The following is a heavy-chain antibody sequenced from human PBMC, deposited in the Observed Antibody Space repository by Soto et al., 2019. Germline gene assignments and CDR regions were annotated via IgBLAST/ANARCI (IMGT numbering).Heavy chain of an antibody. CDR1: GFTFSSDA. D-gene: IGHD6-19*01. J-gene: IGHJ5*02. Sequence: GSLRLSCAASGFTFSSDAMSWVRQAPGKGLEWVSAISGSGGSAYYADSVKGRFTISRDNSKNTLYLQMNSLRAEDTAVYYCAKDYSTIAVAGSNWFDPWGQGTLVTVSS. V-gene: IGHV3-23*01. CDR3: AKDYSTIAVAGSNWFDP. CDR2: ISGSGGSA.